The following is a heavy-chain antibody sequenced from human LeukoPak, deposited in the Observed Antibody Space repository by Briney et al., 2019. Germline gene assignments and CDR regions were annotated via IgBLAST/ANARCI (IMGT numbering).Heavy chain of an antibody. Sequence: ASVKVSCKASGYTFTGYYMHWVRQAPGQGLEWMGRINPNSGGTNYAQKFQGRVTMTRDTSISTAYMELSSLRSEDTAVYYCARDQEAYYYGSGSSLYIWGQGTMVTVSS. D-gene: IGHD3-10*01. CDR3: ARDQEAYYYGSGSSLYI. J-gene: IGHJ3*02. CDR2: INPNSGGT. CDR1: GYTFTGYY. V-gene: IGHV1-2*06.